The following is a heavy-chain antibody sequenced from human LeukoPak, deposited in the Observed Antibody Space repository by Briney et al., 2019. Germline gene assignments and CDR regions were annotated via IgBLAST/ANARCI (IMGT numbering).Heavy chain of an antibody. Sequence: SGTLSLTCAVSGGSISTSNWWSWVRQPPGKGLEWIGEIYHSGSTNYNPSLKSRVTISVDTSKNQFSLKLSSVTAADTAVYYCARVPGITIFGVVYYYYMDVWGKGTTVTVSS. CDR3: ARVPGITIFGVVYYYYMDV. CDR1: GGSISTSNW. D-gene: IGHD3-3*01. CDR2: IYHSGST. J-gene: IGHJ6*03. V-gene: IGHV4-4*02.